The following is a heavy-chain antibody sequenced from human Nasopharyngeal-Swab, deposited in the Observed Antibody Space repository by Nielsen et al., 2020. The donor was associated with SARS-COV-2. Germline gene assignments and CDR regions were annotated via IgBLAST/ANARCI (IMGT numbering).Heavy chain of an antibody. CDR3: ARVNNGGGIVPASYSFFMDA. J-gene: IGHJ6*03. V-gene: IGHV4-34*01. CDR1: GASFSGYH. CDR2: ITRSGNT. D-gene: IGHD2-2*01. Sequence: SQTLSLTCGLNGASFSGYHWGWIRQSPGKGLEWIGDITRSGNTNYKPALKSRVTMSVATSKDEFSLKLTSVTAADTAIYFCARVNNGGGIVPASYSFFMDAWGKGTSVAVSS.